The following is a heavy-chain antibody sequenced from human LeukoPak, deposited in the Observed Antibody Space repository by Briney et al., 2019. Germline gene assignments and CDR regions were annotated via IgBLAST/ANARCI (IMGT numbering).Heavy chain of an antibody. D-gene: IGHD3-16*01. V-gene: IGHV4-34*01. CDR3: ARVDVVTGY. Sequence: PSATLSLTCAVYGGLSSNYFWTWIHQSPGKGQGWIGEINHSRSTNYNPSLKSRVTMSVDTAKNQFSLRLSSVPAAETAIYYCARVDVVTGYGGRGTRVSVST. CDR2: INHSRST. CDR1: GGLSSNYF. J-gene: IGHJ4*02.